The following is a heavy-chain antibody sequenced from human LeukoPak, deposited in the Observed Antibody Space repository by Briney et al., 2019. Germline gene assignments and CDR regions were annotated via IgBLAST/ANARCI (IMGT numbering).Heavy chain of an antibody. CDR3: ARDSKVGATTWYYYYYMDV. CDR2: ISSSSSYI. J-gene: IGHJ6*03. V-gene: IGHV3-21*01. CDR1: GFTFSSYS. D-gene: IGHD1-26*01. Sequence: GGSLRLSCAASGFTFSSYSMNWVRQAPGKGLEWVSSISSSSSYIYYADSVKGRFTISRDNAKNSLYLQMNSLRAEDTAVYYCARDSKVGATTWYYYYYMDVWGKGTTVTVSS.